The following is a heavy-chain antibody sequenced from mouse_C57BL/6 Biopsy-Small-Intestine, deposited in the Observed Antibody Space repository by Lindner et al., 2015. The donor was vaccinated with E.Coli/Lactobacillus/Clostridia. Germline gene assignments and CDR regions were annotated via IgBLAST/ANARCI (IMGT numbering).Heavy chain of an antibody. Sequence: VQLQESGGDLVKPGGSLKLSCAASGFTFSNYGMSWVRQTPDKRLEWVATISSGGSYTYYPDSVKGRFTISRDNAKNTLYLQMSSLKSEDTAMYYCARHGPIYYDHYYAMDNWGQGTSVTVSS. CDR1: GFTFSNYG. CDR3: ARHGPIYYDHYYAMDN. D-gene: IGHD2-4*01. CDR2: ISSGGSYT. V-gene: IGHV5-6*01. J-gene: IGHJ4*01.